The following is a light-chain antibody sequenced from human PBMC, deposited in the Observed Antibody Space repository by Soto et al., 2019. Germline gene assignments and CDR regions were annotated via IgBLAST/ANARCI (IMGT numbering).Light chain of an antibody. CDR3: QSYGDSLSGYG. V-gene: IGLV1-40*01. Sequence: QSALTQPPSVSGAPGQRVTISCTGSNSNIGAGYDVHWYQQLPGTAPKLLIYGNSNRPSGVPDRFSGSKSGTSASLTITGLQAEDEADYYCQSYGDSLSGYGFGTGTKVTVL. J-gene: IGLJ1*01. CDR1: NSNIGAGYD. CDR2: GNS.